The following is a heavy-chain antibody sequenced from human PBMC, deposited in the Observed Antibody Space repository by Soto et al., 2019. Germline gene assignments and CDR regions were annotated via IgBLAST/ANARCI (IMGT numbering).Heavy chain of an antibody. J-gene: IGHJ4*02. V-gene: IGHV1-69*08. CDR2: IIPILGIA. CDR1: GGTFSSYT. Sequence: QVQLVQSGAEVKKPGSSVKVSCKASGGTFSSYTISWVRQAPGQGLEWMGRIIPILGIANYAQKFQGRVXIXXDRSTSTAYMELSSLRSEDTAEYDCGRDVDGVDDYWGQGTLVTVCS. D-gene: IGHD2-8*01. CDR3: GRDVDGVDDY.